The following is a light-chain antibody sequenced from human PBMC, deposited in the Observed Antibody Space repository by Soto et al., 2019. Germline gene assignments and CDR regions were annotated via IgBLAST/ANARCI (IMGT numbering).Light chain of an antibody. CDR1: QSISTW. V-gene: IGKV1-5*03. CDR2: KAS. CDR3: QQYNSYPWT. J-gene: IGKJ1*01. Sequence: DFQMTQSPSTLSASIEDRVTITCRASQSISTWLAWYQQKPGKAPKLLIYKASSLQTGVPSRFSGSGSGTEFSLTISILQADDFATYYCQQYNSYPWTFGQGTKVEIK.